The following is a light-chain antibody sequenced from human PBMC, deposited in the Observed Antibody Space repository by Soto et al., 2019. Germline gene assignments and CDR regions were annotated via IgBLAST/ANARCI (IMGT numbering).Light chain of an antibody. CDR1: RSFSSSY. V-gene: IGKV3D-20*02. J-gene: IGKJ3*01. Sequence: EIVLTQSPGTLSLSPGERATLSCGASRSFSSSYLGWYQQKPGQAPRLLIYGASSRATGIPDRFSGSGSGTDFTLTISRLEPEDFAVYYCQQRADWPATFGPGTRWIP. CDR2: GAS. CDR3: QQRADWPAT.